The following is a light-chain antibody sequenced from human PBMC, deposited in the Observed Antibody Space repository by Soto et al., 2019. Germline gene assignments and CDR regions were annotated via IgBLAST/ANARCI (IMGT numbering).Light chain of an antibody. CDR3: TSYAGSHIWV. J-gene: IGLJ3*02. Sequence: QSALTQPPSASGSPGQSVTISCTGTSSDVGAYNYVSWYQQYPGKAPKLMIYEVNKRPSGVPDRFSGSKSGKTASLTVSGLQPDDEADYHCTSYAGSHIWVFGGGTKLTVL. V-gene: IGLV2-8*01. CDR2: EVN. CDR1: SSDVGAYNY.